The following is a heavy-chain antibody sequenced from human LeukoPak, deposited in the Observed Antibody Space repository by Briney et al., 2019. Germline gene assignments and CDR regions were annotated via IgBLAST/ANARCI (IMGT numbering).Heavy chain of an antibody. CDR2: INPNTGDT. J-gene: IGHJ4*02. Sequence: ASVKVSCKASGYTFTGYYIHWVQQAPGQGLEWMGWINPNTGDTNYAQKFQGRVTMTRDTSISTAYMELTRLRSDDTAVYYCARGYYDSSAYYSADYWGQGTLVTVSS. V-gene: IGHV1-2*02. D-gene: IGHD3-22*01. CDR3: ARGYYDSSAYYSADY. CDR1: GYTFTGYY.